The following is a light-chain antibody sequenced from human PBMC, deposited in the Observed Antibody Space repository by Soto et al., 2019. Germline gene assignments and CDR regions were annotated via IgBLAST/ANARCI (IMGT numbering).Light chain of an antibody. Sequence: QSALTQPASLSGSPGQSITISCTGTTSDVGRYNFVSWYQHHPGKAPKLMIYDVSNRPSGVSNRFSGSKSGNTASLTVSGLQAEDEADYYCSSYTGSSTLVVFGGGTKVTVL. V-gene: IGLV2-14*03. CDR1: TSDVGRYNF. J-gene: IGLJ2*01. CDR2: DVS. CDR3: SSYTGSSTLVV.